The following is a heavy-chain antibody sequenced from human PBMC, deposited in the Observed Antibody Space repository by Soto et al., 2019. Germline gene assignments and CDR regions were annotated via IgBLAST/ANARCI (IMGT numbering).Heavy chain of an antibody. D-gene: IGHD6-13*01. V-gene: IGHV4-59*01. CDR2: IYYSGST. Sequence: SETLSLTCTVSGGSISSYYWSWIRQPPGKGLEWIGYIYYSGSTNYNPSLKSRVTMSVDTSKNQFSLKLSSVTAADTAVYYCARRRGYSSSWYYSWFDPWGQGTLVTVSS. J-gene: IGHJ5*02. CDR3: ARRRGYSSSWYYSWFDP. CDR1: GGSISSYY.